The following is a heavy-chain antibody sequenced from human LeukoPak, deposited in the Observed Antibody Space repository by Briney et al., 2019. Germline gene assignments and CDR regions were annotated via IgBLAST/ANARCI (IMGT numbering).Heavy chain of an antibody. J-gene: IGHJ4*02. V-gene: IGHV3-23*01. CDR2: ITDSGIST. D-gene: IGHD3-22*01. Sequence: GGSLRLSRAASGFTFSSYAMTWVRQAPGKGLERVSTITDSGISTYYADSVKGRFTISRDNSKNTLYLQMNSLRADDTAVYYCAKDTLIVVIKTDYWGQGTLVTVSS. CDR3: AKDTLIVVIKTDY. CDR1: GFTFSSYA.